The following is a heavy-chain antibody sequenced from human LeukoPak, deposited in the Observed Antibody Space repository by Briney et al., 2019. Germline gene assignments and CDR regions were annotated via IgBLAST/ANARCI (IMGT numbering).Heavy chain of an antibody. Sequence: GGSLRLSCAASGFTLASYGMSWVRQAPGKGLEWVSFISTNGGRTSYADSVEGRFTICRDNPRNTLYMQMNSLRDEDTAVYYCAVMHGYYDGTGYWVQWGQGTLVTVSS. CDR1: GFTLASYG. CDR3: AVMHGYYDGTGYWVQ. CDR2: ISTNGGRT. J-gene: IGHJ1*01. V-gene: IGHV3-23*01. D-gene: IGHD3-22*01.